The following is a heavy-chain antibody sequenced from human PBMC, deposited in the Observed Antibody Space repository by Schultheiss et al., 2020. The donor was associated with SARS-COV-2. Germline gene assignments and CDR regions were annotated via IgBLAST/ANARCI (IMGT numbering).Heavy chain of an antibody. V-gene: IGHV3-64D*06. CDR3: VKACGGDCYPEGYYFDY. CDR1: GFTFSSYA. CDR2: ISSNGGST. D-gene: IGHD2-21*02. Sequence: GESLKISCSASGFTFSSYAMHWVRQAPGKGLEYVSAISSNGGSTYYADSVKGRFTISRDNSKNTLYLQMSSLRAEDTAVYYCVKACGGDCYPEGYYFDYWGQGTLVTVSS. J-gene: IGHJ4*02.